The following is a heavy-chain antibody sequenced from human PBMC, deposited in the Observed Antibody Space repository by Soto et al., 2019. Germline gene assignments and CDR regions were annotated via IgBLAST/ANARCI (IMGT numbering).Heavy chain of an antibody. CDR1: GGSISSYY. V-gene: IGHV4-59*01. D-gene: IGHD1-26*01. CDR2: IYYSGST. CDR3: ARASGSYYSFDY. J-gene: IGHJ4*02. Sequence: SETLSLTCTVSGGSISSYYWSWIRQPPGKGLEWIGYIYYSGSTNYNPSLKSQVTISVDTSKNQFSLKLSSVTAADTAVYYCARASGSYYSFDYWGQGTLGTVSS.